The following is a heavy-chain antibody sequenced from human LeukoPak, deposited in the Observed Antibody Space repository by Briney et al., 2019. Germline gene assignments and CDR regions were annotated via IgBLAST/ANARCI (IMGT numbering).Heavy chain of an antibody. CDR1: GFTFSSYW. J-gene: IGHJ4*02. D-gene: IGHD3-10*01. CDR3: TRRSGSYYNDFDY. CDR2: IRSKANSYAT. Sequence: GGSLRLSCAASGFTFSSYWMSWVRQAPGKGLEWVGRIRSKANSYATAYAASVKGRFTISRDDSKNTAYLQMNSLKTEDTAVYYCTRRSGSYYNDFDYWGQGTLVTVSS. V-gene: IGHV3-73*01.